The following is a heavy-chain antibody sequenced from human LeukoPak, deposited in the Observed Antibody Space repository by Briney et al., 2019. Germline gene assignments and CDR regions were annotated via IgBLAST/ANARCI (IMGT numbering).Heavy chain of an antibody. CDR2: IRSKAYGGTT. CDR3: TREALTMIVVVQYPAYFDY. Sequence: PGGSLRLSCTVSVFTFGDYAMSWVRQAPGKGVEWVSFIRSKAYGGTTEYAASVKGRFTISRHDSKSIAYLQMNSLKTEDAAVYYCTREALTMIVVVQYPAYFDYWGQGTLVTVSS. CDR1: VFTFGDYA. J-gene: IGHJ4*02. D-gene: IGHD3-22*01. V-gene: IGHV3-49*04.